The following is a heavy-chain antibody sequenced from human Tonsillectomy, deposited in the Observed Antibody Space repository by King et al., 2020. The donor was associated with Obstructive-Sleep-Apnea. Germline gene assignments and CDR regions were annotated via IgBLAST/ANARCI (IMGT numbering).Heavy chain of an antibody. CDR1: GYTFTRYY. CDR3: ARDLQWGAGGY. V-gene: IGHV1-46*03. D-gene: IGHD4-11*01. CDR2: INPSGGST. J-gene: IGHJ4*02. Sequence: VQLVESGAKVKKPGASVKVSCKASGYTFTRYYMHWVRQAPGQGLEWMGIINPSGGSTSYAQKLQGRVTMTRDTSTSTVYMELSSLISEDTAVYYCARDLQWGAGGYWGQGTLVTVSS.